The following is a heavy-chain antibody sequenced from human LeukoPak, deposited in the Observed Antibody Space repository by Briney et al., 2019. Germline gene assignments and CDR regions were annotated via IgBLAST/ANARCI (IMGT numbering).Heavy chain of an antibody. D-gene: IGHD5-18*01. Sequence: PSETLSLTCTVSGGSINTYYWSWLRQSPGNVPEWIGYISYSGSTDYNPSLKGRVTISVDMSKNQFSLKLTSVTAADTAVHYCARHDHGYSSGRFDYWGRGTLVTVSS. V-gene: IGHV4-59*08. CDR3: ARHDHGYSSGRFDY. CDR1: GGSINTYY. J-gene: IGHJ4*02. CDR2: ISYSGST.